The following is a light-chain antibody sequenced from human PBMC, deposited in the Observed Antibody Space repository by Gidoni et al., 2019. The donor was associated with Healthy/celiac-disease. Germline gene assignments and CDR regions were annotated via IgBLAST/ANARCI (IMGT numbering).Light chain of an antibody. CDR2: GNS. CDR3: QSYDSSLSAPYV. Sequence: QSVLTQPPSVSGAPGQRVTISCTGSSSNIGAGYDVHWYQQLPGTAPKLLIYGNSKRPPGVPDRFAGSKSGTSASLAITGLQAEDEADYYCQSYDSSLSAPYVFGTGTKVTVL. J-gene: IGLJ1*01. V-gene: IGLV1-40*01. CDR1: SSNIGAGYD.